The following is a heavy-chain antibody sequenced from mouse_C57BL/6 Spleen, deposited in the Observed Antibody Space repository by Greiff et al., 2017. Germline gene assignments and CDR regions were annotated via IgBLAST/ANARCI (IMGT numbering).Heavy chain of an antibody. CDR3: ARFYYGDDEAWCAY. J-gene: IGHJ3*01. CDR2: INPNNGGT. D-gene: IGHD2-2*01. CDR1: GYTFTDYN. V-gene: IGHV1-18*01. Sequence: EVQLQQPGPELVKPGASVKISCKASGYTFTDYNMDWVKQSHGKSLEWIGDINPNNGGTNYNQKFKGKATLTVDKSSSTAYMELRSLTSEDPAVYYCARFYYGDDEAWCAYWGQGTLVTVSA.